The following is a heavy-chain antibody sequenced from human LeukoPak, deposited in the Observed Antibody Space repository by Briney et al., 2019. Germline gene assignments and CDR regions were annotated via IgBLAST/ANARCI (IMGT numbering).Heavy chain of an antibody. Sequence: GGSLRLSCAASGFTFSSYAMYWVRQAPGKGLEWVAVISYDGSDKFYADSVKGRFTIYRDSSKNTLYLQMNSLRPEDTAVYYCARARPSMWIDYWGQGTLVTVSS. J-gene: IGHJ4*02. V-gene: IGHV3-30*04. CDR2: ISYDGSDK. D-gene: IGHD5-12*01. CDR3: ARARPSMWIDY. CDR1: GFTFSSYA.